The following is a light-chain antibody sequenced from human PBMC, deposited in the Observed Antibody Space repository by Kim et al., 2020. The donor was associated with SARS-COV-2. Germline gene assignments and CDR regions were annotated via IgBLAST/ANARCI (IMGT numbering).Light chain of an antibody. CDR1: QSRLHSKGYNY. Sequence: PDSISCRSSQSRLHSKGYNYVESYLHKPGQSPQLLIYLGSTRASGVPDRFIGSGSGTDFTLKISRVEAEDVGVYYCMQALQALLAFGGRTKVDIQ. J-gene: IGKJ4*01. V-gene: IGKV2-28*01. CDR2: LGS. CDR3: MQALQALLA.